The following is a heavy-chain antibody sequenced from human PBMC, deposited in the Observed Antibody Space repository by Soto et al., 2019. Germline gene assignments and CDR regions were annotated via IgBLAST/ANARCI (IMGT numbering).Heavy chain of an antibody. CDR1: GYTFTSYY. J-gene: IGHJ6*02. V-gene: IGHV1-46*01. CDR2: INPSGGST. D-gene: IGHD3-16*01. Sequence: ASVKVSCKASGYTFTSYYMHWVRQAPGQGLEWMGIINPSGGSTSYAQKFQGRVTMTRDTSTSTVYMELSSLRSEDTAVYYCARGPRLGEFKTGMDVWGQGTTVTVSS. CDR3: ARGPRLGEFKTGMDV.